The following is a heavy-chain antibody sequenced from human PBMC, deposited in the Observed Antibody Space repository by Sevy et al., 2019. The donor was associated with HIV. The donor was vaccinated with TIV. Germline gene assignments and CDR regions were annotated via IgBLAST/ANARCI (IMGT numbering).Heavy chain of an antibody. CDR3: AKPPWGDQRPFDY. Sequence: GGSLRLSCAASGFTFSSYAMSWVRQAPGKGLEWVSTISGNFDSTYYADSVKGRFTISRDNSKNTLYLQMNSLRAEDTAVYFCAKPPWGDQRPFDYWGQGTLVTVSS. V-gene: IGHV3-23*01. CDR2: ISGNFDST. D-gene: IGHD2-21*02. CDR1: GFTFSSYA. J-gene: IGHJ4*02.